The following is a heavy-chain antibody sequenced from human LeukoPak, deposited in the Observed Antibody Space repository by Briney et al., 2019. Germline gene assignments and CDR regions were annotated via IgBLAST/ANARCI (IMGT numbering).Heavy chain of an antibody. Sequence: SETLSLTCTASGGSISSYYWSWIGQPAGKGLEWVGRIYTSGSTNYNPSLKSRVTISVDKSKNQFSLKLSSVTAADTAVYYCAREPIGYSTGMDVWGKGTTVTVSS. CDR1: GGSISSYY. D-gene: IGHD6-13*01. V-gene: IGHV4-4*07. J-gene: IGHJ6*04. CDR3: AREPIGYSTGMDV. CDR2: IYTSGST.